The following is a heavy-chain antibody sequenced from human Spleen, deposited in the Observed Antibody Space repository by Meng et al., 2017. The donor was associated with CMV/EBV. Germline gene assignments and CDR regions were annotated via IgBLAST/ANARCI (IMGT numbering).Heavy chain of an antibody. CDR3: ARDNNWGPDY. V-gene: IGHV1-46*01. CDR2: INPSGGST. CDR1: GYTFTSYD. D-gene: IGHD7-27*01. Sequence: SCKASGYTFTSYDINWVRQATGQGLEWMGIINPSGGSTSYAQKFQGRVTMTRDTSINTGYMELTRLTSDDTAVYYCARDNNWGPDYWGQGTLVTVSS. J-gene: IGHJ4*02.